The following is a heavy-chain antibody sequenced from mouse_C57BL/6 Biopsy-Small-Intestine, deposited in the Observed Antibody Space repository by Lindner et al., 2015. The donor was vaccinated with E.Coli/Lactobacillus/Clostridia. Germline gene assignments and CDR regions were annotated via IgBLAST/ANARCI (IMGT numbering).Heavy chain of an antibody. Sequence: VQLQESGPDLVKPGASVKISCKASGYAFSSSWMNWVKQRPGKGLEWIGRIFPGDGNTNYNGKFRGKAALTADKSSSTAYMQLSSLTSEDSAVYFCARSGDGYSYYFDYWGQGTTLTVSS. J-gene: IGHJ2*01. CDR1: GYAFSSSW. V-gene: IGHV1-82*01. D-gene: IGHD2-3*01. CDR3: ARSGDGYSYYFDY. CDR2: IFPGDGNT.